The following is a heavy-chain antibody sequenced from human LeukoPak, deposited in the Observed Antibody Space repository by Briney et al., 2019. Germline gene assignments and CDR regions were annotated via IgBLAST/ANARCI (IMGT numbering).Heavy chain of an antibody. J-gene: IGHJ4*02. CDR2: ISGSNSYI. D-gene: IGHD1-14*01. V-gene: IGHV3-21*01. CDR1: GFTLKGYS. Sequence: GGSLRLSCAASGFTLKGYSMNWVRQAPGKGLEWVSSISGSNSYIYYADSMKGRFTISRGNAKNSLYLQMNSLRAEDTAIYFCARRGNLARAFFDYWGQGTLVIVSS. CDR3: ARRGNLARAFFDY.